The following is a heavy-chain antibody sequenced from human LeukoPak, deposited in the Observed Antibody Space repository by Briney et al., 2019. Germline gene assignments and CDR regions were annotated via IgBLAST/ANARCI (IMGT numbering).Heavy chain of an antibody. J-gene: IGHJ4*02. D-gene: IGHD6-19*01. CDR2: ISAYNGNT. Sequence: ASVKVSCKASGYTFTSYGISWVRQAPGQGLEWMGWISAYNGNTNYAQKFQGRLTITRDTSATTAYMELSSLKSEDTSVYYCARERGIVVADYWGQGTLVTVSS. V-gene: IGHV1-18*01. CDR1: GYTFTSYG. CDR3: ARERGIVVADY.